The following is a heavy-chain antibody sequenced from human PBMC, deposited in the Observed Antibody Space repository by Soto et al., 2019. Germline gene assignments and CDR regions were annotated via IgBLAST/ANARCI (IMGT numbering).Heavy chain of an antibody. CDR3: ARIRAYYESSGYYY. CDR1: GFTFSSYW. V-gene: IGHV3-74*01. D-gene: IGHD3-22*01. CDR2: INSDGSST. Sequence: EVQLVESGGGLVQHGESLRLSCADSGFTFSSYWMHWVRQAPGKGLVWVSRINSDGSSTSYADSVKGRFTISRDNAKNTLYLHMNSLRAEDTAVYYCARIRAYYESSGYYYWGQGTLVTVSS. J-gene: IGHJ4*02.